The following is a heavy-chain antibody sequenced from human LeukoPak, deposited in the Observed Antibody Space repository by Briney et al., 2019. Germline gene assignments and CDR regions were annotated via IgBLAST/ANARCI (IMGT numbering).Heavy chain of an antibody. D-gene: IGHD3-22*01. Sequence: ASVKVSCKASGYTFTGYYMHWVRQAPGQELEWMGIINPSGGSTSYAQKFQGRVTMTRDTSTSTVYMELSSLRSEDTAVYYCASPDSSGYYYLDYWGQGTLVTVSS. CDR1: GYTFTGYY. V-gene: IGHV1-46*01. J-gene: IGHJ4*02. CDR2: INPSGGST. CDR3: ASPDSSGYYYLDY.